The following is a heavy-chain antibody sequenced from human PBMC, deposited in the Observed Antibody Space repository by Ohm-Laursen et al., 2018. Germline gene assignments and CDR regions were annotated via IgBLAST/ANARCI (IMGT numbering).Heavy chain of an antibody. CDR3: ERCGGDCLSPLNWFDP. Sequence: PSETLSLTCTVSGGSISSDYWSWIRQPAGKGLEWIGHIYTSGSTNYNPSLKSRVTMSVDTSKNQFSLKLSSVTAADTAVYYCERCGGDCLSPLNWFDPWGQGTLVTVSS. D-gene: IGHD2-21*02. V-gene: IGHV4-4*07. J-gene: IGHJ5*02. CDR1: GGSISSDY. CDR2: IYTSGST.